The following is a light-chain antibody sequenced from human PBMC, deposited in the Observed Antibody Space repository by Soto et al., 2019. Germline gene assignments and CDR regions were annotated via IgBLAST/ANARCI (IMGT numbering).Light chain of an antibody. J-gene: IGKJ4*01. V-gene: IGKV4-1*01. Sequence: DIVWTQSPDSLALSLGETATISCKSSQSLLYSSNNRNYLAWYQQKPRQPPKLLIYWASTRDSGVPGRYSGSGSETDFTLTISSLRDEDVAVYYCQQYYDTPLTFGGGTTVEIK. CDR2: WAS. CDR3: QQYYDTPLT. CDR1: QSLLYSSNNRNY.